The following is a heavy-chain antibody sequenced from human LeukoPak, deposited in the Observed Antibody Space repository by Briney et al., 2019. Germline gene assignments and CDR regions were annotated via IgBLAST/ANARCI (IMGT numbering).Heavy chain of an antibody. V-gene: IGHV1-69*04. D-gene: IGHD4-23*01. Sequence: SVKVSCKASGGTFSSYAISWVRQAPGQGLEWMGRIIPILGIANYAQKFQGRVTITADKSTSTAYMELSSLGSEDTAVYYCARDYGGKVFDYWGQGTLVTVSS. J-gene: IGHJ4*02. CDR2: IIPILGIA. CDR1: GGTFSSYA. CDR3: ARDYGGKVFDY.